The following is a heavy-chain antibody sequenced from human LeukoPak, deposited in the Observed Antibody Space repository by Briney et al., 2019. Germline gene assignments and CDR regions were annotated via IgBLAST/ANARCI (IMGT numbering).Heavy chain of an antibody. J-gene: IGHJ4*02. D-gene: IGHD1-26*01. CDR3: ARIESGSYAAY. V-gene: IGHV3-21*01. Sequence: GGSLRLSCAASRFIFSSYHMHWVRQAPGKGLEWVSSISSSSSYIYYADSVKGRFTISRDNAKNSLYLQMNSLRAEDTAVYYCARIESGSYAAYWGQGTLVTVSS. CDR1: RFIFSSYH. CDR2: ISSSSSYI.